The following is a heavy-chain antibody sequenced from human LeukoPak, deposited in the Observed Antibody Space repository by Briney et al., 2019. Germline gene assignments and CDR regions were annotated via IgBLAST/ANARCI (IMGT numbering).Heavy chain of an antibody. CDR3: ARDKVVPAARAYYYYMDV. D-gene: IGHD2-2*01. Sequence: PEGSLRLSCAASGFTVSSNYMSWVRQAPGKGLEWVSSISSSSSYIYYADSVKGRFTISRDNAKNSLYLQMNSLRAEDTAVYYCARDKVVPAARAYYYYMDVWGKGTTVTVSS. J-gene: IGHJ6*03. V-gene: IGHV3-21*01. CDR1: GFTVSSNY. CDR2: ISSSSSYI.